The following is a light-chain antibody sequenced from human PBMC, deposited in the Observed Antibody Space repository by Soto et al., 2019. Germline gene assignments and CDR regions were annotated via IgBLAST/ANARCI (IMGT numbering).Light chain of an antibody. V-gene: IGLV1-40*01. CDR1: SSNIGAGYD. J-gene: IGLJ1*01. CDR3: QSYDSSLSGSNV. CDR2: GNS. Sequence: QSVLTQPPLVSGAPGQRVTISCTGSSSNIGAGYDVHWYQQLPGTAPKLLIYGNSNRPSGVPDRFSGSKSGTSASLAITGLQAEDEADYYCQSYDSSLSGSNVFGTGTKLTVL.